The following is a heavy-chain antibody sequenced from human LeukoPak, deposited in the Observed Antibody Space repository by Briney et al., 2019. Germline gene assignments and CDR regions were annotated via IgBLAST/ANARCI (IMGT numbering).Heavy chain of an antibody. J-gene: IGHJ3*02. CDR3: ATVVTATRDAFDI. CDR2: INPNSGGT. V-gene: IGHV1-2*02. D-gene: IGHD2-21*02. CDR1: GYTFTGYY. Sequence: ASVKVSCKASGYTFTGYYMHWVRQAPGQGLEWMGWINPNSGGTNYAQKSQGRVTMTRDTSISTAYMELSRLRSDDTAVYYCATVVTATRDAFDIWGQGTMVTVSS.